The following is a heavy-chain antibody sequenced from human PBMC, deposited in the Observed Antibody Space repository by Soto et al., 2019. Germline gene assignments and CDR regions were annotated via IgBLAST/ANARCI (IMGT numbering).Heavy chain of an antibody. V-gene: IGHV4-30-4*01. J-gene: IGHJ2*01. D-gene: IGHD3-9*01. CDR3: ARDCAXYYDILTGYYNYWYFDL. Sequence: SETLSLTCTVSGGSISSGDYYWSWIRQPPGKGLEWIGYIYYSGSTYYNPSLKSRVTISVDTSKNQFSLKLSSVTAADTAVYYCARDCAXYYDILTGYYNYWYFDLWGRGTLVTVSS. CDR2: IYYSGST. CDR1: GGSISSGDYY.